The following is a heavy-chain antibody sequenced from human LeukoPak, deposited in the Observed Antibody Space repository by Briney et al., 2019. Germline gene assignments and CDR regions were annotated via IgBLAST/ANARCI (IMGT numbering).Heavy chain of an antibody. CDR3: ASRSPPGETGYFDY. Sequence: SQTLSLTCTVSGVSISSGGHYWSWIRQHPGKGLEWIGYIYYSGSTYYNPSLKSRVTISVDTSKNQFSLKLNSVTAADTAVYFCASRSPPGETGYFDYWGQGTLVTVSS. V-gene: IGHV4-31*03. CDR2: IYYSGST. D-gene: IGHD2-21*01. J-gene: IGHJ4*02. CDR1: GVSISSGGHY.